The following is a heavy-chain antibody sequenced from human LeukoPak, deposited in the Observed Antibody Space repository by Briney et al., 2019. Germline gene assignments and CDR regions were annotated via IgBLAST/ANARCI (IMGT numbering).Heavy chain of an antibody. J-gene: IGHJ5*02. D-gene: IGHD5-18*01. CDR1: GFTFSSYA. CDR2: ISGSGGST. V-gene: IGHV3-23*01. CDR3: AKDPGLEYGGYSYVMWNWFDP. Sequence: PGGSLRLSCAASGFTFSSYAMSWVRQAPGKGLEWVSAISGSGGSTYYADSVKGRFTISRDNSKNTLYLQMNSLRAEDTAVYYCAKDPGLEYGGYSYVMWNWFDPWGQGTLVTVSS.